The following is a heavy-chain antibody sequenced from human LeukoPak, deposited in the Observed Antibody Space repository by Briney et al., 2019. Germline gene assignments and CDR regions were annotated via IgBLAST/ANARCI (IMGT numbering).Heavy chain of an antibody. J-gene: IGHJ4*02. V-gene: IGHV3-30*02. CDR2: IWYGGSNK. Sequence: GGSLRLSCAASGFTFSSCGMHWVRQAPGKGLEWVAVIWYGGSNKYYADSVKGRFTISRDNSKNTLYLQMNSLRAEDTAVYYCAKDGSGAFDYWAREPWSPSPQ. CDR3: AKDGSGAFDY. CDR1: GFTFSSCG. D-gene: IGHD1-14*01.